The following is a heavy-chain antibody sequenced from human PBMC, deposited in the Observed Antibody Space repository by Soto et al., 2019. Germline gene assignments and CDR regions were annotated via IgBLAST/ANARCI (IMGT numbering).Heavy chain of an antibody. CDR3: ARVRFPDSSDPTSDLFDP. D-gene: IGHD6-19*01. CDR2: TYYRSKWYN. Sequence: PSQTLTLTWALCGNSVSNESSSGLWTTESTSKGLEWLGRTYYRSKWYNDYVVYVKSRITINPDTSKNQFSLQLNSVTPEDTAVYYFARVRFPDSSDPTSDLFDPWGQGTLVTVSA. J-gene: IGHJ5*02. CDR1: GNSVSNESSS. V-gene: IGHV6-1*01.